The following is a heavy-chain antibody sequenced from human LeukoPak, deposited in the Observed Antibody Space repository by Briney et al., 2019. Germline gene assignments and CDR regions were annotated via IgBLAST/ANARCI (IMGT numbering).Heavy chain of an antibody. D-gene: IGHD2-8*01. CDR3: AKDRCSNGIGCLYYYMDV. CDR1: GFTFSSSA. V-gene: IGHV3-23*01. J-gene: IGHJ6*03. CDR2: ISGSGSGSST. Sequence: GGSLRLSCAASGFTFSSSAMSWVRQAPGKGLEWVSTISGSGSGSSTYYADSVKGRFTISRDNSKNTLYLQMNSLRAEDTAVYYCAKDRCSNGIGCLYYYMDVWGKGTTVTISS.